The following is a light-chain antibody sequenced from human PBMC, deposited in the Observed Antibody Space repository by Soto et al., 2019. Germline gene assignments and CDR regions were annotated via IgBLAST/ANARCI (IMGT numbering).Light chain of an antibody. J-gene: IGKJ5*01. CDR1: QGISSY. V-gene: IGKV1-9*01. Sequence: DIQLTPSPSFLSASVGDRVTITCRASQGISSYLAWYQQKPGKAPKLLIYAASTLQSGVPSRFSGSGSGTEFTLTISSLQPEDFATYYCQQLNGFGQGTRLEIK. CDR2: AAS. CDR3: QQLNG.